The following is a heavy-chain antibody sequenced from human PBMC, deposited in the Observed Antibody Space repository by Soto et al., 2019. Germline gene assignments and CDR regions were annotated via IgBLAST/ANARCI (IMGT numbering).Heavy chain of an antibody. CDR2: RWYDASNK. CDR3: ARGNYKNTGTFDY. J-gene: IGHJ4*02. V-gene: IGHV3-33*08. Sequence: GGSLRLSCAASGFTFSTYGMHWVRQAPGKGLEWVAVRWYDASNKYYAVSVKGRFTISIDNSKNTVFPKMISLRAEDTAVYYCARGNYKNTGTFDYWGQGTRVTVSS. CDR1: GFTFSTYG. D-gene: IGHD1-7*01.